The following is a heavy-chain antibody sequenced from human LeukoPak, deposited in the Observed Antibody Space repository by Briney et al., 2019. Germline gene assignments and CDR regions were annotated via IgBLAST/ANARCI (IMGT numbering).Heavy chain of an antibody. D-gene: IGHD7-27*01. CDR1: GGSISNYY. CDR3: ARLQGRGDNYLDY. J-gene: IGHJ4*02. CDR2: VSYSGSS. Sequence: SETLSLTCSVSGGSISNYYWTWIRQPPGKRLEWIAYVSYSGSSSSNPSLESRVTISVDMSKNQFSLRLSSVTASDTAVYYCARLQGRGDNYLDYWGQGTLVTVSS. V-gene: IGHV4-59*08.